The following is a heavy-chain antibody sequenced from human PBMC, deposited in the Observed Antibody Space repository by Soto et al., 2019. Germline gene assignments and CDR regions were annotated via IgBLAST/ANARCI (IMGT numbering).Heavy chain of an antibody. V-gene: IGHV4-34*01. CDR3: ARAGLLWSYYPYYMDV. Sequence: SETLSLTCAVYGGSFSGYYWSWIRQPPGKGLEWIGEINHSGSTNYNPSLKSRVTISVDTSKNQFSLKLSSVTAADTAVYYCARAGLLWSYYPYYMDVWGKGTTVTVSS. CDR1: GGSFSGYY. CDR2: INHSGST. J-gene: IGHJ6*03. D-gene: IGHD1-26*01.